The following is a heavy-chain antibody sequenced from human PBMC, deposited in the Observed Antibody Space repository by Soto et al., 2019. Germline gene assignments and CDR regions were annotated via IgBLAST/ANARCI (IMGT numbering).Heavy chain of an antibody. CDR3: AREGSSGWAPRFDY. D-gene: IGHD3-22*01. CDR2: IYTSGST. Sequence: PSETLSLTCTVSGGSISSYYWSWIRQPAGKGLEWIGRIYTSGSTNYNPSLKSRVTMSVDTSKNQFSLKLSSVTAADTAVYYCAREGSSGWAPRFDYWGQGTLVTVS. CDR1: GGSISSYY. J-gene: IGHJ4*02. V-gene: IGHV4-4*07.